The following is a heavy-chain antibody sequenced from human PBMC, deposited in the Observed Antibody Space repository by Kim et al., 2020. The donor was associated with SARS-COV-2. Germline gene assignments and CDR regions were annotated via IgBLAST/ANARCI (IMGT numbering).Heavy chain of an antibody. CDR1: GGSISSYY. D-gene: IGHD5-12*01. CDR3: ARGRWLQLGWVADY. J-gene: IGHJ4*02. Sequence: SETLSLTCTVSGGSISSYYWSWIRQPPGKGLEWIGYIYYSGSTNYNPSLKSRVTISVDTSKNQFSLKLSSVTAADTAVYYCARGRWLQLGWVADYWGQGTLVTVSS. V-gene: IGHV4-59*13. CDR2: IYYSGST.